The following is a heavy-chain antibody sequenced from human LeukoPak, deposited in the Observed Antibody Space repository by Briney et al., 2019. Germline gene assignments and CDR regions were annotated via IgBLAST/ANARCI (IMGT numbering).Heavy chain of an antibody. CDR2: ISSSSSHS. CDR3: ARGGIVGAESDY. J-gene: IGHJ4*02. Sequence: GGSLRLSCAASGFGFSSYSMSWVRQAPGKGLEWVSSISSSSSHSHHAGSVKGRFTISRDNAKNLLYLQMNSLRAEDTGIYYCARGGIVGAESDYWGQGTLVTVSS. V-gene: IGHV3-21*01. D-gene: IGHD1-26*01. CDR1: GFGFSSYS.